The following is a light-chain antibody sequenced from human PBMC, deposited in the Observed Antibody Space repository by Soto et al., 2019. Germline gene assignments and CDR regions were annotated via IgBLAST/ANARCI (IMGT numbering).Light chain of an antibody. CDR1: QNVYNN. Sequence: EIAMTQSPATLSVSPGEGATLSCKASQNVYNNLAWYQQRPGQPPRLLIYDASTRATGISARFSGSGYGTEFTLTISSLQPEDFAVYFCQQCRNWPLTFGGGTKVDIK. CDR2: DAS. V-gene: IGKV3-15*01. CDR3: QQCRNWPLT. J-gene: IGKJ4*01.